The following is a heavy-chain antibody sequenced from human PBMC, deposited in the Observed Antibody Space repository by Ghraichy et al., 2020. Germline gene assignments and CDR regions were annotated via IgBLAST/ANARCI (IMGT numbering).Heavy chain of an antibody. V-gene: IGHV4-34*01. J-gene: IGHJ6*02. D-gene: IGHD1-26*01. CDR2: INHSGST. CDR3: ARVPEVGAWTPYYYYYGMDV. Sequence: SETLSLTCAVYGGSFSGYYWSWIRQPPGKGLEWIGEINHSGSTNYNPSLKSRVTISVDTSKNQFSLKLSSVTAADTAVYYCARVPEVGAWTPYYYYYGMDVWGQGTTVTVSS. CDR1: GGSFSGYY.